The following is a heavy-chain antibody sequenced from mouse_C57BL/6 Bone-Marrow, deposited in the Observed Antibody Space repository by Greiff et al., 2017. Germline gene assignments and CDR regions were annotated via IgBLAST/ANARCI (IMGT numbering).Heavy chain of an antibody. CDR1: GYTFTSYW. D-gene: IGHD1-1*01. CDR2: IYPGNSDT. Sequence: VQLKESGTVLARPGASVTMSCKTSGYTFTSYWMHWVKQRPGQGLEWIGAIYPGNSDTSYNQKFKGKAKLTAVTSASTAYMELSSLTNEDSAVYYCKGYYGSSYWYFDVWGTGTTVTVSS. J-gene: IGHJ1*03. V-gene: IGHV1-5*01. CDR3: KGYYGSSYWYFDV.